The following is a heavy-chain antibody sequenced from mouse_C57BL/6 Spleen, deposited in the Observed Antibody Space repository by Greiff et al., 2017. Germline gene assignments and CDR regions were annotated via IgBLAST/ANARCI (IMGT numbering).Heavy chain of an antibody. D-gene: IGHD4-1*01. J-gene: IGHJ1*03. CDR2: IHPNSGST. Sequence: QVQLQQSGAELVKPGASVKLSCKASGYTFTSYWMHWVKQRPGQGLEWIGMIHPNSGSTNYNEKFKSKATLTVDKSSSTAYMQLSSLTSEDSAVYYCARRWDGYWYFDVWGTGTTVTVSS. CDR3: ARRWDGYWYFDV. CDR1: GYTFTSYW. V-gene: IGHV1-64*01.